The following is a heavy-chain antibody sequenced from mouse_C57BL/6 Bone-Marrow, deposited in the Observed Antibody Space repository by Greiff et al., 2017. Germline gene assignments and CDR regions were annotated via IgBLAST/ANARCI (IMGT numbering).Heavy chain of an antibody. V-gene: IGHV1-52*01. CDR2: IDPSDSET. J-gene: IGHJ3*01. CDR1: GYTFTSYW. D-gene: IGHD1-1*01. CDR3: ATGVYYGSSYAAWFAY. Sequence: QVQLQQPGAELVRPGSSVKLSCKASGYTFTSYWMHWVKQRPIQGLEWIGNIDPSDSETHYNQKFKDKATLTVDKSSSTAYMQLSSLTSEDSAVYYCATGVYYGSSYAAWFAYWGQGTLVTVSA.